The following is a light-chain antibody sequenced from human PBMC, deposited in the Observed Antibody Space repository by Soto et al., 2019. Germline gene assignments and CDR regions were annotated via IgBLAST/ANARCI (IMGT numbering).Light chain of an antibody. V-gene: IGLV1-44*01. CDR3: AAWDDSLNGYVV. J-gene: IGLJ2*01. Sequence: QSVLTQPPSASGTPGQRVTIYCSGSSSNIGSKTVNWYQQLPGTAPKLLIYSNNQRPSGVPDRFSGSKSGTSASLAISGLQSEDEADYYCAAWDDSLNGYVVFGGGTKVTVL. CDR2: SNN. CDR1: SSNIGSKT.